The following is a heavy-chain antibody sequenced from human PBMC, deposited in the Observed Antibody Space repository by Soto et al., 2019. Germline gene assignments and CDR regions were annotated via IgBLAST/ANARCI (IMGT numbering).Heavy chain of an antibody. CDR1: GGSITSGNSYS. V-gene: IGHV4-30-2*01. Sequence: SETLSLTCAVSGGSITSGNSYSWSWIRQPPGKGLEWIGSISHTGSTSYNPSLKSRVTMSVDKSKNQFSLKLSSVTAADMGVYYCARPVAPYFGTWLDPWGQGTMVTVSS. J-gene: IGHJ5*02. CDR2: ISHTGST. D-gene: IGHD3-10*01. CDR3: ARPVAPYFGTWLDP.